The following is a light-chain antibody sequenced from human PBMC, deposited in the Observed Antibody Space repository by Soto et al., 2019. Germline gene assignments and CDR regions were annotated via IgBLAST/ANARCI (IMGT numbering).Light chain of an antibody. CDR1: SNDIGIYNY. V-gene: IGLV2-14*01. J-gene: IGLJ2*01. Sequence: QSALTQPASVSGSPGQSISISCTGTSNDIGIYNYVSWYQQYPGKAPKLLIYEVNNRLSGVSNRFSGSKSGNTASLTISGLQAEGEAFYYCSSYTSTSTVFGGGTKLTVL. CDR2: EVN. CDR3: SSYTSTSTV.